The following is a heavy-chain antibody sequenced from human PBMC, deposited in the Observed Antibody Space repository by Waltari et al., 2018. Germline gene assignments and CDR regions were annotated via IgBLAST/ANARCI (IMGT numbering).Heavy chain of an antibody. D-gene: IGHD5-18*01. J-gene: IGHJ4*02. Sequence: EVQLVESGGGLVQPGRSLRLSCTASGFTFGDYAMSWFRQAPGKGLEWVGFIRSKAYCVTTEYAASVKGRFTSSRDDSKSIAYLQMNSLKTEDTAVYYCSRYSYDFDYWGQGTLVTVSS. CDR1: GFTFGDYA. V-gene: IGHV3-49*03. CDR2: IRSKAYCVTT. CDR3: SRYSYDFDY.